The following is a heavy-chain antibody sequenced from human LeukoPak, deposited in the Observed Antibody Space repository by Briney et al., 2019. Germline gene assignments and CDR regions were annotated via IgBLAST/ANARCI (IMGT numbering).Heavy chain of an antibody. D-gene: IGHD2-15*01. CDR2: IHYSGST. V-gene: IGHV4-59*01. Sequence: PSETLSLTCTVSGGSISGYYWAWVRQPPGTRLEWVGYIHYSGSTNYNPPLRSRLTISLDTSKSQFSLRLRSVTAADTAVYYCARLGYCSGSHCLDDFWGRGTLVTVSS. J-gene: IGHJ4*02. CDR3: ARLGYCSGSHCLDDF. CDR1: GGSISGYY.